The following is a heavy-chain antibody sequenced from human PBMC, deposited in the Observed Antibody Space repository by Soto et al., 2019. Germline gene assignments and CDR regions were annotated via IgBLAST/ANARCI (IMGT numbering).Heavy chain of an antibody. Sequence: GTLRLSCAASGFTFSSYGMHWVRQAPGKGLEWVAVIWYDGSNKYYADSVKGRFTISRDNSKNTLYLQMNSLRSEDTAVYYCARASNGDTAMVLDAFDIWGQGTMVTVSS. D-gene: IGHD5-18*01. V-gene: IGHV3-33*01. CDR3: ARASNGDTAMVLDAFDI. CDR2: IWYDGSNK. CDR1: GFTFSSYG. J-gene: IGHJ3*02.